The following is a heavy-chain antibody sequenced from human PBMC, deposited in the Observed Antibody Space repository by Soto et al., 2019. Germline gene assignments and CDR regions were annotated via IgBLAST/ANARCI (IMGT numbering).Heavy chain of an antibody. D-gene: IGHD6-13*01. CDR3: ARTLKGGDSSSWYIPSGMDV. CDR2: IYYSGST. Sequence: SETLSLTCTVSGGSISSYYWSWIRQPPGKGLEWIGYIYYSGSTNYNPSIKSRVTISVDTSKNQFSLKLSSVTAADTAVYYCARTLKGGDSSSWYIPSGMDVWGQGTTVTVSS. J-gene: IGHJ6*02. CDR1: GGSISSYY. V-gene: IGHV4-59*01.